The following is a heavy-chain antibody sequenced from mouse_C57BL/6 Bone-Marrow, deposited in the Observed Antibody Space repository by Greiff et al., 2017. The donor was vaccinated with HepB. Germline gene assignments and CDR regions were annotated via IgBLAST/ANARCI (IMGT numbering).Heavy chain of an antibody. D-gene: IGHD2-4*01. J-gene: IGHJ2*01. V-gene: IGHV5-17*01. CDR1: GFTFSDYG. CDR2: ISSGSSNI. Sequence: EVKLQESGGGLVKPGGSLKLSCAASGFTFSDYGMHWVRQAPEKGLEWVAYISSGSSNIYYADTVKGRFTISRDNAKNTLYLQMTSLRSEDTAMYYCARGCDYDYWGQGTTLTVSS. CDR3: ARGCDYDY.